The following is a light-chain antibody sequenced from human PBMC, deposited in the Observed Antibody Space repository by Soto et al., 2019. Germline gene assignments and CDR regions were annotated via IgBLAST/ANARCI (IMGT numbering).Light chain of an antibody. CDR1: QAISNY. CDR3: QHSYTAPPFT. V-gene: IGKV1-39*01. Sequence: DIPMTQSPSSLSASVGDRVTITCRASQAISNYLNWYQQKPGKAPKLLIFGATTLQSGDPSRFSGSGYGTDFTLTISDLQPEDFATYFCQHSYTAPPFTFGQGTRLEI. CDR2: GAT. J-gene: IGKJ2*01.